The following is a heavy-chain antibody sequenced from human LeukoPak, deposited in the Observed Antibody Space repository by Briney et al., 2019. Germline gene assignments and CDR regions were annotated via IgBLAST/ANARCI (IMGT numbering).Heavy chain of an antibody. Sequence: ASVKVSCKASGYTFTSYYMHWVRQAPGQGLEWMGIINPSGGSTSYAQKFQGRVTMTRDKSTSTAYMELSSLRSEDTAVYYCARETHYYDSSGYYYAPLGYWGQGTLVTVSS. CDR1: GYTFTSYY. CDR2: INPSGGST. CDR3: ARETHYYDSSGYYYAPLGY. J-gene: IGHJ4*02. D-gene: IGHD3-22*01. V-gene: IGHV1-46*01.